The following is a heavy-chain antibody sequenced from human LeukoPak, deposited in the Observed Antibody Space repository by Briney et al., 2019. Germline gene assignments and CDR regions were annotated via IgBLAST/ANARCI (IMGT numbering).Heavy chain of an antibody. J-gene: IGHJ3*01. V-gene: IGHV3-23*01. D-gene: IGHD3-10*01. CDR1: GFTFRRYA. CDR3: AKELWFGESIDAFDF. Sequence: PGGSLRPSYAAYGFTFRRYAMSWARQTPGKGLEWVSTISGCAASTYYADSVKGRFTISRDISKNTVYLQMSSLRDEDTAVYYCAKELWFGESIDAFDFWGQGTMVVVSS. CDR2: ISGCAAST.